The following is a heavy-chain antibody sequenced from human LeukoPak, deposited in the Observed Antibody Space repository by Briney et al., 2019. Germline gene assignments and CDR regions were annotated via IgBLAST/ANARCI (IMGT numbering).Heavy chain of an antibody. CDR1: GGSFSGYY. Sequence: SETLSLTCAVYGGSFSGYYWSWIRQPPGKGLEWIGEINHSGSTNYNPSLKSRVTISVDTSKNQFSLKLGSVTAADTAVYYCARVEKGVPIKLGYFQHWGQGTLVTVSS. CDR2: INHSGST. J-gene: IGHJ1*01. D-gene: IGHD3-10*01. CDR3: ARVEKGVPIKLGYFQH. V-gene: IGHV4-34*01.